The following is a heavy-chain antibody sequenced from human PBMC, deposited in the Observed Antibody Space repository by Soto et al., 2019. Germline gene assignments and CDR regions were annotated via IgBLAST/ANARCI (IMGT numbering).Heavy chain of an antibody. CDR1: GYTFTSYA. CDR2: INAGNGNT. V-gene: IGHV1-3*01. J-gene: IGHJ6*03. CDR3: ARDSARLVFYYYYMDV. D-gene: IGHD2-21*02. Sequence: ASVNVSCKASGYTFTSYAMHWVRQAPGQRLEWMGWINAGNGNTKYSQKFQGRVTITRDTSASTAYMELSSLRSEDTAVYYCARDSARLVFYYYYMDVWGKGTTVTVSS.